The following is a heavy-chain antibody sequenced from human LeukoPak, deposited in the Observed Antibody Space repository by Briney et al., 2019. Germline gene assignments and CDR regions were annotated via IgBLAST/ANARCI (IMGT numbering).Heavy chain of an antibody. CDR2: IYTSEST. D-gene: IGHD3-22*01. CDR3: ARVYYDSTGYYYGTRYYFDF. CDR1: GASISTYY. J-gene: IGHJ4*02. V-gene: IGHV4-4*07. Sequence: PSETLSLTCTVSGASISTYYWSWIRQPAGKGLEWIGHIYTSESTNYNPSLKSRVTMSVDTSKNQFSLKLTSVTAADTAVYYCARVYYDSTGYYYGTRYYFDFWGQGTLVTVSS.